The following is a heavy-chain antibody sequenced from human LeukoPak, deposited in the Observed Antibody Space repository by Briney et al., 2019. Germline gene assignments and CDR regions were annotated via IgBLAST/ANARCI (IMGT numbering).Heavy chain of an antibody. V-gene: IGHV3-48*01. CDR3: ARDTGPTNWFDP. Sequence: GGSLRLSCAASGFTFSSYSMNWVRQAPGKGLEWISYITGSLNTIHYADSVKGRFTISRDNAKNSLYLQMNSLRAEDTAVYYCARDTGPTNWFDPWGQGTLVTVSS. D-gene: IGHD4-17*01. CDR2: ITGSLNTI. J-gene: IGHJ5*02. CDR1: GFTFSSYS.